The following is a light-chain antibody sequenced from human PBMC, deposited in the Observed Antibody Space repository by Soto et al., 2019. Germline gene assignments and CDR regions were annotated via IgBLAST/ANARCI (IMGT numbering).Light chain of an antibody. Sequence: QSALTQPASVSGSPGQSITISCTGTSSDVGGYNYVSWYQQHPCKAPKLMIYDVSNRPSGVSNRFSGSKSGNTASLTISGLQAEDEADYYCGSYTSSSTLVVFGGGTKLTVL. CDR2: DVS. J-gene: IGLJ2*01. CDR3: GSYTSSSTLVV. CDR1: SSDVGGYNY. V-gene: IGLV2-14*01.